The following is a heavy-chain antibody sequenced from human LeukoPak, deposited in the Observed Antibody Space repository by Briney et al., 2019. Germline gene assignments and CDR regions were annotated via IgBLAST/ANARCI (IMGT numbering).Heavy chain of an antibody. D-gene: IGHD3-3*01. V-gene: IGHV4-34*01. CDR2: INHSGST. Sequence: SETLSLTCAVYGGSFSGYYWSWIRQPPGKGLEWIGEINHSGSTNYNPSLKSRVTISVDTSKNQFSLKLSSVTAADKAVYYCARARRYDFWSGSDAYYFDYWGQGTLVTVSS. J-gene: IGHJ4*02. CDR1: GGSFSGYY. CDR3: ARARRYDFWSGSDAYYFDY.